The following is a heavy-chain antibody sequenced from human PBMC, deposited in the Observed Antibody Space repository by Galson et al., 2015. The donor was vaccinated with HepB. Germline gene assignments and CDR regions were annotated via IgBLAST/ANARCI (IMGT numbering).Heavy chain of an antibody. CDR3: ARGLMTTVTTGVPFNY. CDR2: IYYSGST. D-gene: IGHD4-11*01. V-gene: IGHV4-59*01. J-gene: IGHJ4*02. CDR1: GGSISSYY. Sequence: ETLSLTCTVSGGSISSYYRSWIRQPPGKGLEWIGYIYYSGSTNYNPSLKSRVTISVDTSKNQFSLKLSSVTAADTAVYYCARGLMTTVTTGVPFNYWGQGTLVTVSS.